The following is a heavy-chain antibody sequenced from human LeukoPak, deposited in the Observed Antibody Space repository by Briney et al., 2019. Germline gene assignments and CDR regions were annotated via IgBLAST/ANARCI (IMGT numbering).Heavy chain of an antibody. D-gene: IGHD6-13*01. CDR2: ISGSGGST. CDR1: GFTFSSYA. Sequence: GGSLRLSCAASGFTFSSYAMRWVRQAPGKGVEWVSAISGSGGSTYYADSVKGRFTISRDNSKNTLYLQMNSLRAEDTAVYYCAKIAAAGSAPFDYWGQGTLVTVSS. CDR3: AKIAAAGSAPFDY. J-gene: IGHJ4*02. V-gene: IGHV3-23*01.